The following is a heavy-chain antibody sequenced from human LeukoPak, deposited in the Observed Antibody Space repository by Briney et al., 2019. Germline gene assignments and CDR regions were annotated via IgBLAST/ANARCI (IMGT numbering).Heavy chain of an antibody. D-gene: IGHD2/OR15-2a*01. Sequence: SETLSLTCTVSGASITKSYWSWIRQPPGKELEWIGCTFNSGSTRYNPSLQSRVTISEDTSKNQFSLRLSSVTAADTATYYCSRASQGAIYYYGMDVWGQGTTVTVSS. CDR3: SRASQGAIYYYGMDV. V-gene: IGHV4-59*01. J-gene: IGHJ6*02. CDR2: TFNSGST. CDR1: GASITKSY.